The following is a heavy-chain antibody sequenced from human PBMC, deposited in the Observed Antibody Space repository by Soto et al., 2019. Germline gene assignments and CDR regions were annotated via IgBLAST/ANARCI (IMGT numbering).Heavy chain of an antibody. CDR1: GFTFSRYA. V-gene: IGHV3-23*01. Sequence: PGGSLRLSCAASGFTFSRYAMNWVRQAPGKGLEWVSTISRSGGSTYYADSVNGRFTISGNISKSTLYLQMHSLRAEDTAVYYCAKAIPRGDYAFDIWGQGTMVTVSS. J-gene: IGHJ3*02. CDR2: ISRSGGST. D-gene: IGHD4-17*01. CDR3: AKAIPRGDYAFDI.